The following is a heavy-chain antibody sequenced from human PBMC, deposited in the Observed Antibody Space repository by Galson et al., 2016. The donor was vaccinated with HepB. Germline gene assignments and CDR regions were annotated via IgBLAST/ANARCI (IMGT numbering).Heavy chain of an antibody. Sequence: SVKVSCKASGYTFTNYYMHWVRQAPGQGLEWMGIINPSGGGTSYAQNFQSTVTMTRDTSTSTVYMELSSLRSEDTAVYYCARGKVQFLEWLLGYWGQGTLVTVSS. CDR3: ARGKVQFLEWLLGY. V-gene: IGHV1-46*01. CDR1: GYTFTNYY. D-gene: IGHD3-3*01. CDR2: INPSGGGT. J-gene: IGHJ4*02.